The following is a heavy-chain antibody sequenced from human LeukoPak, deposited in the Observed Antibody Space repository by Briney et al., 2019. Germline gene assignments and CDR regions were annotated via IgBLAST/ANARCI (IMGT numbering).Heavy chain of an antibody. CDR3: AREGLGSYYKPTLYYYYMDV. D-gene: IGHD3-10*01. CDR2: INPNSGGT. J-gene: IGHJ6*03. Sequence: GASVKVSCKASGYTFTDYYMHWVRQAPGQGLEWMGWINPNSGGTNYAQKFQGRVTMTRDTSISTAYMELSRLRSDDTAVYYCAREGLGSYYKPTLYYYYMDVWGKGTTVTVSS. CDR1: GYTFTDYY. V-gene: IGHV1-2*02.